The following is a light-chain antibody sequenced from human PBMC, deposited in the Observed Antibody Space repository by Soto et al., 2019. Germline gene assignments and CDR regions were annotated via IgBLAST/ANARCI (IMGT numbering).Light chain of an antibody. V-gene: IGLV2-11*01. CDR3: YSYAGSYTSV. Sequence: QSALTQPRSVSGSPGQSVTISCTGTSSDVGTYNYVSWYQQHPGKAPKLMIYDVSQRPSGVPDRFSGSKSGTTASLTVSGPQAEDESDYYCYSYAGSYTSVFGGGTKLTVL. CDR2: DVS. CDR1: SSDVGTYNY. J-gene: IGLJ2*01.